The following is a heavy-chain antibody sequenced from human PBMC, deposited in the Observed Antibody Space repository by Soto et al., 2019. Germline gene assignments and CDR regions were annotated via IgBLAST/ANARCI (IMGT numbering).Heavy chain of an antibody. Sequence: SQTLSLTCAISGDSVSSNNAAWNWIRQSPSRGLEWLGRTYYRSKWYNNYALYVKSRITINPDTSKNQFSLQLNSVTPEDTAVYYCAREVVSPYYYGMDVWGQGTTVTVSS. CDR1: GDSVSSNNAA. D-gene: IGHD2-2*01. J-gene: IGHJ6*02. V-gene: IGHV6-1*01. CDR3: AREVVSPYYYGMDV. CDR2: TYYRSKWYN.